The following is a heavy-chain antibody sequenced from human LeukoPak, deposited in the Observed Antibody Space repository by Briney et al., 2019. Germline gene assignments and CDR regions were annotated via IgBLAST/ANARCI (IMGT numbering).Heavy chain of an antibody. CDR2: ISGSGGST. CDR1: GFTFSSYG. D-gene: IGHD2/OR15-2a*01. CDR3: ARIRPGYYFDY. J-gene: IGHJ4*02. V-gene: IGHV3-23*01. Sequence: GGSLRLSCAASGFTFSSYGMSWVRQAPGKGLEWVSAISGSGGSTYYADSVKGRFTISRDNSKNTLYLQMSSLRDEDTAVYYCARIRPGYYFDYWGQGTLVTVSS.